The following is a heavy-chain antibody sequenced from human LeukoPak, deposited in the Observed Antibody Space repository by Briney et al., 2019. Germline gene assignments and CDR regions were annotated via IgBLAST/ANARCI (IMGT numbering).Heavy chain of an antibody. J-gene: IGHJ4*02. CDR3: ARDRQLVRTNYFDY. Sequence: ASVKVSCKASGGTFSSYAISWVRQAPGQGLEWMGGIIPIFGTANYAQKFQGRVTITADESTSTAYMELSSLRSEDTAAYYCARDRQLVRTNYFDYWGQGTLVTVSS. CDR1: GGTFSSYA. CDR2: IIPIFGTA. V-gene: IGHV1-69*13. D-gene: IGHD6-6*01.